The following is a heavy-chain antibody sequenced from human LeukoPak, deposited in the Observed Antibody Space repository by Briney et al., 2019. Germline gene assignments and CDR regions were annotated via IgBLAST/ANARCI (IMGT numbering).Heavy chain of an antibody. CDR2: INHSGST. CDR1: GGSFSGYY. V-gene: IGHV4-34*01. D-gene: IGHD1-26*01. CDR3: ARRLWGLEAFDI. Sequence: SETLSLTCAVYGGSFSGYYWSWIRQPPRKGLEWIGEINHSGSTNYNPSLKSRVTISVDTSKNQFSLKLSSVTAADTAVYYCARRLWGLEAFDIWGQGTMVTVSS. J-gene: IGHJ3*02.